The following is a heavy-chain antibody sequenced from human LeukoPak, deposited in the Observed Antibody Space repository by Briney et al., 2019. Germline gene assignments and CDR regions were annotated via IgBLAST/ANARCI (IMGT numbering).Heavy chain of an antibody. CDR2: ISSSSSYI. CDR3: ASISGVVVVPAEGYFDY. D-gene: IGHD2-2*01. J-gene: IGHJ4*02. CDR1: GFTFSSYA. Sequence: PGGSLRLSCAASGFTFSSYAMSWVRQAPGKGLEWVSSISSSSSYIYYADSVKGRFTISRDNAKNSLYLQMNSLRAEDTAVYYCASISGVVVVPAEGYFDYWGQGTLVTVSS. V-gene: IGHV3-21*01.